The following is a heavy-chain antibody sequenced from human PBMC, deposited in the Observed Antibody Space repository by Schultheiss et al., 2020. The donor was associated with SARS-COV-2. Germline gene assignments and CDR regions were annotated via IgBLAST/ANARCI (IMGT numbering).Heavy chain of an antibody. V-gene: IGHV3-15*01. D-gene: IGHD5-24*01. CDR1: GFTFDDYA. Sequence: GGSLRLSCAASGFTFDDYAMSWFRQAPGKGLEWVGRIKSKTDGGTTDYAAPVKGRFTISRDDSKNTLYLQMNSLKTEDTAVYYCTTDEAPDGYNKPDYWGQGTLVTVSS. J-gene: IGHJ4*02. CDR2: IKSKTDGGTT. CDR3: TTDEAPDGYNKPDY.